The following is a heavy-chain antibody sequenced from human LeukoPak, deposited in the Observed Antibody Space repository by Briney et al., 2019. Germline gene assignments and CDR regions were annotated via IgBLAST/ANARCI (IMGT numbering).Heavy chain of an antibody. V-gene: IGHV1-8*01. D-gene: IGHD6-6*01. Sequence: GASVKVSCKASGYTFTSYDINWVRQATGQGPEWMGWMNPNSGNTGYAQKFQGRVTMTRNTSISTAYMELSSLRSEDTAVYYCARGTARLYYYYMDVWGKGTTVTVSS. J-gene: IGHJ6*03. CDR3: ARGTARLYYYYMDV. CDR2: MNPNSGNT. CDR1: GYTFTSYD.